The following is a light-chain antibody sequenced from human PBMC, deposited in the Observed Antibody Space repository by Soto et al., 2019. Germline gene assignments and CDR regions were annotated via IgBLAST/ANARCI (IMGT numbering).Light chain of an antibody. CDR2: GAS. V-gene: IGKV3-15*01. J-gene: IGKJ1*01. Sequence: MVLTQSPATLSVSPGERATLSCRASQSVSSNLAWYQQKPGQAPRLLIYGASTRATGIPARVSGSGSGTEFTLTISSLQSEDFAVYFCQQYNYWPQTFGQGTKVDIK. CDR1: QSVSSN. CDR3: QQYNYWPQT.